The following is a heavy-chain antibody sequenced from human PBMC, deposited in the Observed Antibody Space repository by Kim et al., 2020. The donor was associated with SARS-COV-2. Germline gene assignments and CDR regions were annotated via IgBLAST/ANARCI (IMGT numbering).Heavy chain of an antibody. V-gene: IGHV3-74*01. J-gene: IGHJ4*02. CDR3: ARTKRYSNGVLGY. Sequence: ADSETGRFTIPRDNAQNTLYLQMHNLRAEVTAVYYCARTKRYSNGVLGYWGQGTLVTVSS. D-gene: IGHD2-8*01.